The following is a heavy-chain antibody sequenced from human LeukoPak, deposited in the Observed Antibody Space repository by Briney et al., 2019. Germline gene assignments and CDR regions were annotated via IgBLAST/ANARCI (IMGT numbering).Heavy chain of an antibody. V-gene: IGHV3-23*01. CDR1: GFTFSSYA. CDR3: ATWDIVVVPARDAFDI. CDR2: ISGSGGST. J-gene: IGHJ3*02. Sequence: SLRLSCXASGFTFSSYAMSWVRQAPGKGLEWVSAISGSGGSTYYADSVKGRFTISRDNSKNTLYLQMNSLRAEDTAVYYCATWDIVVVPARDAFDIWGQGTMVTVSS. D-gene: IGHD2-2*01.